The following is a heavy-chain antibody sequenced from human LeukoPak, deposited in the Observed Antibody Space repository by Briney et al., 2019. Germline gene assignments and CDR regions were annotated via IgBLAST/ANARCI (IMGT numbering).Heavy chain of an antibody. CDR2: MFHSGST. CDR3: ARWTTVTRAFDY. D-gene: IGHD4-17*01. V-gene: IGHV4-38-2*02. Sequence: SETLSLTCTVSGYSISSGHYWAWIRQSPEKGLEWIASMFHSGSTYYNPSLKSRVTMSVDTSKNQFSLKLSSVTAADTAVYYCARWTTVTRAFDYWGQGTLVTVSS. CDR1: GYSISSGHY. J-gene: IGHJ4*02.